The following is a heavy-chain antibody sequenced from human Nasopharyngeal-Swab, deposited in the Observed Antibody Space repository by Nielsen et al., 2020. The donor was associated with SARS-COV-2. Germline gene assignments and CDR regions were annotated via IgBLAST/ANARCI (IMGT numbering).Heavy chain of an antibody. CDR1: GGSFSGYY. CDR3: RGITGTPGAFDI. D-gene: IGHD1-20*01. CDR2: TNHSGST. Sequence: SETLSLTCAVHGGSFSGYYWSWIRQPPGKGLEWIGETNHSGSTNYNPSLKSRVTISVDTSKNQFSLKLSSVAAADTAVYYCRGITGTPGAFDIWGQGTMVTVSS. V-gene: IGHV4-34*01. J-gene: IGHJ3*02.